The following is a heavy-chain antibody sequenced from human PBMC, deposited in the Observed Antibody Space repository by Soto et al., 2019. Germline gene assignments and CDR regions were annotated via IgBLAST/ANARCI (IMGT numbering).Heavy chain of an antibody. CDR3: ASAVLGCGGDCYYFDY. V-gene: IGHV1-18*01. CDR1: GYTFTSYG. D-gene: IGHD2-21*01. Sequence: ASVKVSCKASGYTFTSYGISWVRQAPGQGLEWMGWISAYNGNTNYAQKLQGRVTMTTDTSTSTAYMELRSLRSDDTAVYYCASAVLGCGGDCYYFDYWGQGTLVTVSS. CDR2: ISAYNGNT. J-gene: IGHJ4*02.